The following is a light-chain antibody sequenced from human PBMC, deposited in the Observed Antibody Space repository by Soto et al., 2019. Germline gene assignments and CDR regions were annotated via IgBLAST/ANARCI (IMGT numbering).Light chain of an antibody. J-gene: IGLJ1*01. Sequence: QSVLTQPPSVSGAPGQRVTISCTGGSSNIGAGYDVHWYQHLPGTAPKLLIYGNSNRPSGVPDRFSGSKSGTSASLAITGLQAEDEADYYCQSYDSSLSVLYVFGTGTKVTVL. CDR3: QSYDSSLSVLYV. CDR2: GNS. V-gene: IGLV1-40*01. CDR1: SSNIGAGYD.